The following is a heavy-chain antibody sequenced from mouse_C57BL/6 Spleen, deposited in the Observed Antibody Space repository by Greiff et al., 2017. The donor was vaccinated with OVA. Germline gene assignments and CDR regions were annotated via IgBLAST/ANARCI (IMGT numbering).Heavy chain of an antibody. CDR3: ARGNYYGSSRYFDV. CDR2: INPNNGGT. CDR1: GYTFTDYY. V-gene: IGHV1-26*01. D-gene: IGHD1-1*01. Sequence: EVQLQQSGPELVKPGASVKISCKASGYTFTDYYMNWVKQSHGKSLEWIGDINPNNGGTSYNQKFKGKATLTVDKSSSTAYMELRSLTSEDSAVYYWARGNYYGSSRYFDVWGTGTTVTVSS. J-gene: IGHJ1*03.